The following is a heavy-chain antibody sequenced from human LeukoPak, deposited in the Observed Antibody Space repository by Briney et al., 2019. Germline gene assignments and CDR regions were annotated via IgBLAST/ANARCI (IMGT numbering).Heavy chain of an antibody. D-gene: IGHD1-26*01. J-gene: IGHJ5*02. Sequence: GGSLRLSCAASGFTFSSYAMSWVRQAPGKGLEWVSAISGSGGSTYYADSVKGRFTISRDNSKNTLYLQMNSLRAEDTAVYYCARDPGVGNWFDPWGQGTLVTVSS. V-gene: IGHV3-23*01. CDR3: ARDPGVGNWFDP. CDR2: ISGSGGST. CDR1: GFTFSSYA.